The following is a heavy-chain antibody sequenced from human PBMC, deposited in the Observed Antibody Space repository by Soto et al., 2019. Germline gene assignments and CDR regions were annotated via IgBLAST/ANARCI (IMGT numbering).Heavy chain of an antibody. CDR3: AKRRIRAGADYYYYYGMDV. V-gene: IGHV3-23*01. CDR1: GFTFSNYA. D-gene: IGHD6-13*01. J-gene: IGHJ6*02. CDR2: ITGGGGNI. Sequence: GWSLRLSCVGSGFTFSNYAMTWVRQAPGKGLEWVSVITGGGGNIYYAEPVKGRFTISRDNFRNTLYLEANSLRAEDAAVYDCAKRRIRAGADYYYYYGMDVWGQGTTVTVSS.